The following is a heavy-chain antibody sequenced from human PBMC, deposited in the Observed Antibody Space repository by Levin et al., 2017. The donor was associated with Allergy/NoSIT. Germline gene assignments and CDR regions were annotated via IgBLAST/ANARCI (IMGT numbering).Heavy chain of an antibody. V-gene: IGHV3-53*01. CDR2: IYSGGST. CDR1: GFTVSSNY. Sequence: GGSLRLSCAASGFTVSSNYMSWVRQAPGKGLEWVSVIYSGGSTYYADSVKGRFTISRDNSKNTLYLQMNSLRAEDTAVYYCARDRTMVRGVIKTTYYYYGMDGWGQGTTVTVSS. D-gene: IGHD3-10*01. CDR3: ARDRTMVRGVIKTTYYYYGMDG. J-gene: IGHJ6*02.